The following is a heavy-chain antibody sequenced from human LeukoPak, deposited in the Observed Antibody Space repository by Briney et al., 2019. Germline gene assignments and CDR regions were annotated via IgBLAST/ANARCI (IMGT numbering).Heavy chain of an antibody. CDR2: ISSGSGHI. Sequence: PGGSLRLSCAASGFNFDSYTMTWVRQAPGKGLEWVSSISSGSGHIYYADSMKGRFTISRDNAKSSLYLQMNSLRAEDTAVYYCARTFRGIDYWGQGTLVTVSS. CDR1: GFNFDSYT. V-gene: IGHV3-21*01. J-gene: IGHJ4*02. CDR3: ARTFRGIDY. D-gene: IGHD3-10*01.